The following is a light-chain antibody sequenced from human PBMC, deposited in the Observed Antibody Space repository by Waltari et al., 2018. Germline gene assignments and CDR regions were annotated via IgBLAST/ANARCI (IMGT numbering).Light chain of an antibody. CDR3: QSYDSSNQRV. V-gene: IGLV6-57*04. J-gene: IGLJ3*02. CDR2: AGN. Sequence: FMLTQPRSVSESPGKTVTIPCTRSSGSLASNFVHWYQPRPGSAPTTVIYAGNQRPSGVPDRFSGSIASSSNSASLTISGLKTEDEADYYCQSYDSSNQRVFGGGTKLTVL. CDR1: SGSLASNF.